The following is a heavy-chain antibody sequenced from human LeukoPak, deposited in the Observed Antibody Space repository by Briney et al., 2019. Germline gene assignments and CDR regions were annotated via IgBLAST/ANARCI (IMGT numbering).Heavy chain of an antibody. J-gene: IGHJ3*02. D-gene: IGHD3/OR15-3a*01. V-gene: IGHV3-23*01. CDR2: ISTSGSK. CDR3: AKEAMDSI. CDR1: GFTISNYA. Sequence: GGSLRLSCAGSGFTISNYAMSWVRQAPGKGLEWVSAISTSGSKYYSDSVKGRFTISRDSSKNTLCLYVNSLRAGDTAVYYCAKEAMDSIWGQGTMVTVSS.